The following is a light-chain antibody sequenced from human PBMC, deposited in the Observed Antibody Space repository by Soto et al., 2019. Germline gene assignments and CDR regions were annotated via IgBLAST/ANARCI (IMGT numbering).Light chain of an antibody. Sequence: VVTKSPAPLSLSRGERATLFXRASHSGSINLPWYQQRPGKXPRILXXGQXTRATGIPARFIGSGSGKDFTLIISSLQPEAFVTYYCHQTYTSPERTFGQGTRLEIK. V-gene: IGKV3-15*01. J-gene: IGKJ5*01. CDR2: GQX. CDR1: HSGSIN. CDR3: HQTYTSPERT.